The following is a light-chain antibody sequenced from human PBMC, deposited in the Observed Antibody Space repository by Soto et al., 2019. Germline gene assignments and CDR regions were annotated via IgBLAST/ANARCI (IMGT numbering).Light chain of an antibody. CDR1: QSVSSSS. J-gene: IGKJ1*01. Sequence: EIVLTQSPGTLSLSPGERSTFSCMASQSVSSSSLAWYQKKPGQAPRLLIYGASSRAAGVPDRFSGSGSGTDFTLTISRLEPEDFAVYYCQQYGSSWTVGQGTKVEIK. CDR3: QQYGSSWT. CDR2: GAS. V-gene: IGKV3-20*01.